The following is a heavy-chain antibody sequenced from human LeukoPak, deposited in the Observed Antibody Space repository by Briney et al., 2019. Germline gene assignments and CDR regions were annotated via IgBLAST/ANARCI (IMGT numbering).Heavy chain of an antibody. CDR3: ARKYCSSTSCLIDN. V-gene: IGHV3-48*03. J-gene: IGHJ4*02. D-gene: IGHD2-2*01. Sequence: GGSLRLSCAASGFTFSSYEMNWVRQAPGKGLEWVSYISGSGSTIYYADSVKGRFAISRDNAKNSLYLQMNSLRAEDTAVYYCARKYCSSTSCLIDNWGQGTLVTVSS. CDR2: ISGSGSTI. CDR1: GFTFSSYE.